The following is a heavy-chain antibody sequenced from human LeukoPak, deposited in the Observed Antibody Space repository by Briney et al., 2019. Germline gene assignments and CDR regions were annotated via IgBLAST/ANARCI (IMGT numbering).Heavy chain of an antibody. J-gene: IGHJ4*02. CDR3: AAGYDY. CDR2: IYHSGST. CDR1: GYSISSGYH. D-gene: IGHD5-18*01. V-gene: IGHV4-38-2*02. Sequence: SETLSLTCTVSGYSISSGYHWGWIRPPPGKGLEWIGSIYHSGSTYYNPSLKSRVTISVDTSKNQFSLKLSSVTAADTAMYYCAAGYDYWGQGTLVTVSS.